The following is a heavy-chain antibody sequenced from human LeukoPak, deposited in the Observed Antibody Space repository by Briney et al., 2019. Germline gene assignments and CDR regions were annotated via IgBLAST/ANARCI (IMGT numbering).Heavy chain of an antibody. CDR1: GGSISSYY. V-gene: IGHV4-59*01. CDR3: ARGYEVGPDY. J-gene: IGHJ4*02. Sequence: SEPLSLTCTVSGGSISSYYWSWIRQPPGKGLEWIGYIYYSGSTNYNPSLKSRVTISVDTSKNQFSLKLSSVTAAGTAVYYCARGYEVGPDYWGQGTLVTVSS. D-gene: IGHD5-12*01. CDR2: IYYSGST.